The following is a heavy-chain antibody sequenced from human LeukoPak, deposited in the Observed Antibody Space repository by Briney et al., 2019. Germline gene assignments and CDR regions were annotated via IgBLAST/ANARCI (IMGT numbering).Heavy chain of an antibody. CDR3: ARTYYDFWSGPHLGEDWFDP. CDR2: MSPNSGNT. V-gene: IGHV1-8*01. J-gene: IGHJ5*02. CDR1: GYTFTSYD. D-gene: IGHD3-3*01. Sequence: GASVKVSCKASGYTFTSYDINWVRQATGQGLEWMGWMSPNSGNTGYAQKFQGRVTMTRNTSISTAYMELSSLRSEDTAVYYCARTYYDFWSGPHLGEDWFDPWGQGTLVTVSS.